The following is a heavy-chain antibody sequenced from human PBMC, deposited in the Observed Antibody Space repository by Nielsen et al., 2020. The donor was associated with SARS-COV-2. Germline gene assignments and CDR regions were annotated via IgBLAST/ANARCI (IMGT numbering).Heavy chain of an antibody. D-gene: IGHD3-22*01. CDR2: IKQDGSEK. CDR1: GFTFSSYW. Sequence: GESLKISCAASGFTFSSYWMSWVRQAPGKGLEWVANIKQDGSEKYYVDSVKGRFTISRDNAKNSLYLQMNSLRAEDTALYYCAKDFLNSYDSSGYYGRRGYYYYGMDVWGQGTTVTVSS. J-gene: IGHJ6*02. V-gene: IGHV3-7*03. CDR3: AKDFLNSYDSSGYYGRRGYYYYGMDV.